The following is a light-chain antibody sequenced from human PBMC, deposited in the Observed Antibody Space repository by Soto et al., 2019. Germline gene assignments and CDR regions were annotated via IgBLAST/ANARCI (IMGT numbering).Light chain of an antibody. CDR2: EVS. CDR3: SSYAGSNNYVV. CDR1: SSDVGGYNY. J-gene: IGLJ2*01. V-gene: IGLV2-8*01. Sequence: QSALTQPPSASGSPGQSVTISCTGTSSDVGGYNYVSWYQQRPGKAPKLIIYEVSKRPSGVPDRFSGSKSGNTASLTVSGLQAEDEAEYYGSSYAGSNNYVVFGGGTKLTVL.